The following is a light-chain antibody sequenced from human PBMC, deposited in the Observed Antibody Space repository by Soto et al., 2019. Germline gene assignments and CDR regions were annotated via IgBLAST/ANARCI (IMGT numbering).Light chain of an antibody. CDR2: GAS. CDR3: HQYDSWT. J-gene: IGKJ1*01. CDR1: QSFNSIY. Sequence: EIVLTQSPGTLSLSPGERATLSCRASQSFNSIYLAWYQQKPGQAPRLLIYGASSRATGIPDRFSGSGSGIDFTLTISRLEPEDFAVYYCHQYDSWTFGQGTKVDIK. V-gene: IGKV3-20*01.